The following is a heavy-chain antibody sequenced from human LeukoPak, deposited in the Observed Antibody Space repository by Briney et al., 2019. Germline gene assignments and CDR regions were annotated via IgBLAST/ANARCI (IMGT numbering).Heavy chain of an antibody. J-gene: IGHJ4*02. Sequence: GGSLRLSCAASGFTFSSYAMHWVRQAPGKGLEWVAVISYDGSNKYYADSVKGRFTISRDNSKNTMYLQMNSLRAEDTAVYYCARVTPNYDFWSGYDYWGQGILVTVSS. CDR3: ARVTPNYDFWSGYDY. D-gene: IGHD3-3*01. V-gene: IGHV3-30-3*01. CDR1: GFTFSSYA. CDR2: ISYDGSNK.